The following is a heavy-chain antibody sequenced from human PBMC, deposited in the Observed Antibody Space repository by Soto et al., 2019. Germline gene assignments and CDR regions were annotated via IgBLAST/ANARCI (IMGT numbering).Heavy chain of an antibody. CDR2: INTDGSTT. D-gene: IGHD3-9*01. CDR1: GFTFSNCG. Sequence: LRLSCAASGFTFSNCGMNWVRQPPGKGLVWVSRINTDGSTTTYADSVKGRFTISRDNSKNTLYLQMNSLRAEDTAVYYCARGAGYFDCYAPASAAFDIWAQGKTVPVSS. CDR3: ARGAGYFDCYAPASAAFDI. J-gene: IGHJ3*02. V-gene: IGHV3-74*01.